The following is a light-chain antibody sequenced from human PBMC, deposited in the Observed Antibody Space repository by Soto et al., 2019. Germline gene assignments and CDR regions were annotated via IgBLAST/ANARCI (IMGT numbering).Light chain of an antibody. J-gene: IGKJ4*01. V-gene: IGKV3-15*01. Sequence: EIVMTQSPANLSVSPGESVSLSCRASQTISDNLAWYQQKPGLPPRLLIYHTSTSSSGVPARFSVSGSGTDFSLTIRSLQSEDFAVYYCQRYDNWPLIFGGGTKVDIK. CDR3: QRYDNWPLI. CDR1: QTISDN. CDR2: HTS.